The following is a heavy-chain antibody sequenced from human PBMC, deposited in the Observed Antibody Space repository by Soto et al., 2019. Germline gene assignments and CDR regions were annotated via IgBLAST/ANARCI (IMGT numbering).Heavy chain of an antibody. D-gene: IGHD3-22*01. CDR1: GDTFSSYA. CDR3: ARGTLDSSGYLSLIDY. CDR2: IIPIFGTA. V-gene: IGHV1-69*13. J-gene: IGHJ4*02. Sequence: GASVKVSCKASGDTFSSYAISWVRQAPGQGLEWMGGIIPIFGTANYAQKFQGRVTITADESTSTAYMELSSLRSEDTAVYYCARGTLDSSGYLSLIDYWGQGTLVTVSS.